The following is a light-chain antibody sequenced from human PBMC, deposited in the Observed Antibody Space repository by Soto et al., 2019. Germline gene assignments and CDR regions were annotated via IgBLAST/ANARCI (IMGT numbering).Light chain of an antibody. J-gene: IGKJ1*01. V-gene: IGKV1-5*01. CDR1: QSISSW. CDR3: QQYNSYSVT. CDR2: DAS. Sequence: DIQMTQSPSTLSASVGYRFTITCRASQSISSWLAWYQQKPGKAPKLLIYDASSLESGVPSRFSGSGSGTEFTLTISSLQPDDFATYYCQQYNSYSVTFGQGTTGDI.